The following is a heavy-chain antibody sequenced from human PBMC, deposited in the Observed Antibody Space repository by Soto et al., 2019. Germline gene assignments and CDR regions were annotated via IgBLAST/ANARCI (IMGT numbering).Heavy chain of an antibody. CDR3: ARAVYGSSGWRFDY. CDR2: IYYSGST. Sequence: PSETLSLTCTVSGGSISSGGYYWSWIRQHPGKGLEWIGYIYYSGSTYYNPSLKSRVTISVDTSKNQFSLKLSSVTAADTALYYCARAVYGSSGWRFDYWGQGTLVTVSS. J-gene: IGHJ4*02. D-gene: IGHD6-19*01. V-gene: IGHV4-31*03. CDR1: GGSISSGGYY.